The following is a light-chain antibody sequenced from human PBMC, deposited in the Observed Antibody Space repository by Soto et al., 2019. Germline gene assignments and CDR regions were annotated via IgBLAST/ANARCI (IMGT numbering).Light chain of an antibody. Sequence: EIVLTPSSGALCFSPGDRATLSCRASQNVRSDYFAWYQQKPGQAPRVIIFGVSTRASATPDRFRGSGSGTYFTLTISRLEPDDFALYYCQQYGNSPLTFGGGTKGDIK. CDR3: QQYGNSPLT. V-gene: IGKV3-20*01. CDR2: GVS. J-gene: IGKJ4*01. CDR1: QNVRSDY.